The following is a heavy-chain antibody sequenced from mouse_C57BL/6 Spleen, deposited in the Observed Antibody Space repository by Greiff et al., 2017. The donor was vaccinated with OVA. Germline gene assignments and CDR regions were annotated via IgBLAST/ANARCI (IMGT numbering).Heavy chain of an antibody. Sequence: QVQLQQPGAELVRPGTSVKLSCKASGYTFTSYWMHWVKQRPGQGLEWIGVIDPSDSYTNYNQKLKGKATLTVDTSSSTAYMQLSSLTSEDSAVYYCARRWPTGNYFDYWGKGTTLTVSS. CDR2: IDPSDSYT. V-gene: IGHV1-59*01. CDR1: GYTFTSYW. D-gene: IGHD2-3*01. J-gene: IGHJ2*01. CDR3: ARRWPTGNYFDY.